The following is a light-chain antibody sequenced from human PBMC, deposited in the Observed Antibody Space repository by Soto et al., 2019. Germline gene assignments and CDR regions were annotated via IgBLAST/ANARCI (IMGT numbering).Light chain of an antibody. J-gene: IGLJ3*02. CDR3: SSYTTSTTWV. Sequence: QSALTQPASVSGSPGQSIAISCTGTNSDVGGYNYVSWYQHHPGKAPKLMIYEVSNRPSGVSNRFSGSKSGNTASLTISGLQAEHEADYYCSSYTTSTTWVFGGGTQLTVL. CDR1: NSDVGGYNY. CDR2: EVS. V-gene: IGLV2-14*01.